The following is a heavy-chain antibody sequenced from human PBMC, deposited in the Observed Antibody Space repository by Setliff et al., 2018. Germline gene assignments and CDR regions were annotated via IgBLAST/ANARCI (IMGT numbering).Heavy chain of an antibody. CDR1: GFTFSSYA. Sequence: GGSLRLSCAASGFTFSSYAMSWVRQAPGKGLEWVANIKQDGSEKYYVDSVKGRFTISRDNAKNSLYLQMNSLRAEDTAVYYCARDHVYGSQYYYYYYGMDVWGQGTTVTVS. CDR2: IKQDGSEK. V-gene: IGHV3-7*01. J-gene: IGHJ6*02. CDR3: ARDHVYGSQYYYYYYGMDV. D-gene: IGHD3-10*01.